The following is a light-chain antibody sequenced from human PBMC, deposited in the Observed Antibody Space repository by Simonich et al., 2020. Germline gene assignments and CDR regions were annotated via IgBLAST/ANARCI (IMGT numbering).Light chain of an antibody. CDR3: QQSYSTPYT. Sequence: DIQLTQSPSSLSASVGDRVPITCRASQCICSSLNWYQQKPWKAPKLLIYAASSLQSGLPSRFSCSGSGTDFTLTISSLQPEDFATYYCQQSYSTPYTFGQGTKLEIK. J-gene: IGKJ2*01. CDR1: QCICSS. V-gene: IGKV1-39*01. CDR2: AAS.